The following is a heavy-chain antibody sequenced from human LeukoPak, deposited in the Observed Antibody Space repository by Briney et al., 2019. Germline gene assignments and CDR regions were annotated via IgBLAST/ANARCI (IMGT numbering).Heavy chain of an antibody. CDR3: AKARLYCSSTSCQFDP. Sequence: KAGGSLRLSCAASGFTFSSYGMHWVRQAPGKGLEWVAVISYDGSNKYYADSVKGRFTISRDNSKNTLYLQMNSLRAEDTAVYYCAKARLYCSSTSCQFDPWGRGTLVTVSS. D-gene: IGHD2-2*01. V-gene: IGHV3-30*18. CDR2: ISYDGSNK. CDR1: GFTFSSYG. J-gene: IGHJ5*02.